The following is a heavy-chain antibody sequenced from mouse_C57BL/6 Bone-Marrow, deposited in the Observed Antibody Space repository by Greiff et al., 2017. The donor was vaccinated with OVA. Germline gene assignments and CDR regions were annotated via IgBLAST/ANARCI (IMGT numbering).Heavy chain of an antibody. CDR1: GYTFTSYW. D-gene: IGHD2-5*01. V-gene: IGHV1-64*01. CDR2: IHPNSGST. CDR3: ARGGVYYSNFVGWYFDV. J-gene: IGHJ1*03. Sequence: QVQLQQPGAELVKPGASVKLSCKTSGYTFTSYWMHWVKQRPGQGLEWIGMIHPNSGSTNYNEKFKSKATLTVDKSSSTAYMQLSSLTSADSAVYYCARGGVYYSNFVGWYFDVWCTGTTVTVSS.